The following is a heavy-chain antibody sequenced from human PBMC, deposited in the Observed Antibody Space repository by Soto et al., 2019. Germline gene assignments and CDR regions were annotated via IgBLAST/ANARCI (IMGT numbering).Heavy chain of an antibody. D-gene: IGHD3-16*02. V-gene: IGHV3-11*01. CDR2: ISSSGTTI. Sequence: LTLSCAASGFTFSTYYMSWIRQAPGKGLEWVSYISSSGTTIYYADSVKGRFTISRDNARNSLFLQMSSLRAEYTAVYYCAKGYVWGSYRPSMDVWGHGTKVTVSS. CDR1: GFTFSTYY. CDR3: AKGYVWGSYRPSMDV. J-gene: IGHJ6*01.